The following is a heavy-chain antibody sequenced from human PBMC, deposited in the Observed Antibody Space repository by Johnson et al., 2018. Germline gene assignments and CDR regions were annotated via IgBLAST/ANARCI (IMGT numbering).Heavy chain of an antibody. CDR2: IIPIFGTA. Sequence: QVQLVQSGAEVKKPGSSVKVSCEASGGTFSRYSISWVRQAPGQGLEWMGGIIPIFGTATYAQKFQGRVTITADESTSTAYMDLSSLTSEDTAVYYCAPGENYYYNMDVWGQGTTVTVSS. CDR3: APGENYYYNMDV. J-gene: IGHJ6*02. V-gene: IGHV1-69*12. D-gene: IGHD7-27*01. CDR1: GGTFSRYS.